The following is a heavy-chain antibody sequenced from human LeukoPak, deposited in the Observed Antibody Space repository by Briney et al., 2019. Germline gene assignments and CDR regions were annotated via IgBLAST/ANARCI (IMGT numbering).Heavy chain of an antibody. D-gene: IGHD1-26*01. CDR2: IYTSGST. V-gene: IGHV4-38-2*02. J-gene: IGHJ6*03. CDR1: GYSISSGYY. Sequence: PSETLSLTCTVSGYSISSGYYWGWIRQPPGKGLEWIGSIYTSGSTNYNPSLKSRVTMSVDTFKKQFSLKLSSVTAADTAVYYCARVRGSSGSYEYYHYMDVWGKGTTVTISS. CDR3: ARVRGSSGSYEYYHYMDV.